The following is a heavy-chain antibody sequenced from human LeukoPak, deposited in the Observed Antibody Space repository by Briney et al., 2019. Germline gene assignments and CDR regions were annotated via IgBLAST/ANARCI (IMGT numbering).Heavy chain of an antibody. V-gene: IGHV1-2*02. Sequence: ASVKVSCKASGYTFTGYYMHWVRQAPGQGLEWMGWINPNSGGTNYAQKLQGRVTMTTDTSTSTAYMELRSLRSDDTAVYYCARIRLLRVGELLYNPLLNPDYWGQGTLVTVSS. CDR2: INPNSGGT. CDR1: GYTFTGYY. J-gene: IGHJ4*02. D-gene: IGHD3-10*01. CDR3: ARIRLLRVGELLYNPLLNPDY.